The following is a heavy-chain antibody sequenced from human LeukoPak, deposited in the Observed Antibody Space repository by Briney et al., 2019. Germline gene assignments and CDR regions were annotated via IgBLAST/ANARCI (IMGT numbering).Heavy chain of an antibody. D-gene: IGHD2-15*01. CDR1: GFTFSSYA. V-gene: IGHV3-23*01. CDR2: ISGSGSST. J-gene: IGHJ4*02. Sequence: GGSLRLSCAASGFTFSSYAMSWVRQAPGKVMEWVSTISGSGSSTYYADSVKGRFTISRDNSKNTVYLQMNSLRAEDTAVYYCAKRPYCSGAVCYHIDYWGQGTLFTVSS. CDR3: AKRPYCSGAVCYHIDY.